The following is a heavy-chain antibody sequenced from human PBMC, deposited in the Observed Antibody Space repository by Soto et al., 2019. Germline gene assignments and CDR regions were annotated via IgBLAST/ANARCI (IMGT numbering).Heavy chain of an antibody. CDR1: GFTFSSYG. J-gene: IGHJ4*02. CDR2: ISYDGSNK. Sequence: PGGSLRLSCAASGFTFSSYGMHWVRQAPGKGLEWVAVISYDGSNKYYADSVKGRFTISRDNSKNTLYLQMNSLRAEDTAVYYCAKDLFYSGSPLECYFDYWGQGTLVTVSS. D-gene: IGHD1-26*01. CDR3: AKDLFYSGSPLECYFDY. V-gene: IGHV3-30*18.